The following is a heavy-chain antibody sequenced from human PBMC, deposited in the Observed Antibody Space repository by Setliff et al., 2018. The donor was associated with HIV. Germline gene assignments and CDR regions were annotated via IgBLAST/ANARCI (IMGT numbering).Heavy chain of an antibody. D-gene: IGHD6-13*01. Sequence: KPSETLSLTCTVSGYSIKSGYYWGRIRQPPGRGLEWIGSIYHSGSTYYNPSLKSRVTISVDTSKNQFSLKLSSVTAADTAVYYCAGWSSWRKYNWFDPWGQGTLVTVSS. J-gene: IGHJ5*02. CDR1: GYSIKSGYY. V-gene: IGHV4-38-2*02. CDR3: AGWSSWRKYNWFDP. CDR2: IYHSGST.